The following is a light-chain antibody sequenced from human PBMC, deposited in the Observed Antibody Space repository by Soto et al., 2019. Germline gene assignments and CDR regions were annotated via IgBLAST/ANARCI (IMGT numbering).Light chain of an antibody. V-gene: IGKV2-28*01. CDR2: LGS. CDR1: QTLLHINGYKY. Sequence: DIVMTQSPLSLPVTPGEPASISCRSSQTLLHINGYKYLDWYLQKPGQSPQLLIYLGSYRASGVPDRFSGSGSGTDFTLEISRVEAEDVGVYYCMQALQTPWTFGQGTKVEIK. CDR3: MQALQTPWT. J-gene: IGKJ1*01.